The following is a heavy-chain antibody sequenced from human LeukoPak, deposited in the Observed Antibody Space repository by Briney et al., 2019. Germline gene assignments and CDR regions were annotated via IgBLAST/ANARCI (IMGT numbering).Heavy chain of an antibody. D-gene: IGHD5-24*01. CDR3: VKDIQLST. V-gene: IGHV3-23*01. Sequence: GGSLTLSCAAAGFNFITAAMTWVRQAPGKGLEWVSLIGSSGGSTYYADSVKGRFTLSRAHFNHTLSLQMNSLRVEDTAIYSCVKDIQLSTWGLGTMVTVSS. CDR1: GFNFITAA. CDR2: IGSSGGST. J-gene: IGHJ3*01.